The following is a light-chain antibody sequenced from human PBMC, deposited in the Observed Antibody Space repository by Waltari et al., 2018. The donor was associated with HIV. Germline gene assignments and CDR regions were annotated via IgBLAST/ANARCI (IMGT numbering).Light chain of an antibody. J-gene: IGKJ3*01. V-gene: IGKV3-20*01. CDR2: GAS. CDR3: QQYGSSPFT. CDR1: QSVSSSY. Sequence: TLSCRASQSVSSSYLAWYQQKPGQAPRLLIYGASSRATGIPDRFSGSGSGTDFTLTISRLEPEDFAVYYCQQYGSSPFTFGPGTKVDIK.